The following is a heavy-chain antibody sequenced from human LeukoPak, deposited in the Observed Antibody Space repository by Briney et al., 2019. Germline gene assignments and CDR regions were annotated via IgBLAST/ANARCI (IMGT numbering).Heavy chain of an antibody. Sequence: GGSLRLSCAASGFTFSSYAMSWVRQAPGKGLEWVSAISGSGGSTYYADSVKGRFTISRDNSKNTLYLQMNSLRAEDTAVYYCARSGFSRLYYYYYYMDVWGKGTTVTVSS. V-gene: IGHV3-23*01. CDR3: ARSGFSRLYYYYYYMDV. CDR1: GFTFSSYA. J-gene: IGHJ6*03. CDR2: ISGSGGST.